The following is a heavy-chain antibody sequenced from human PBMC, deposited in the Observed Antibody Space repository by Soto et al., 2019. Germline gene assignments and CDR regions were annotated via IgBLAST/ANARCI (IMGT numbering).Heavy chain of an antibody. D-gene: IGHD2-15*01. Sequence: QVQLQESGPGLVKPSGTLSLTCAVSGGSISSSNWWSWVRQHPGKGLEWFGDIYHSGSTNYIPSLKSRVTISVDTSTNQFSLKLSSVTAADTAVYNCARAGRGYCSGGSSYYGLHGMDVWGQGTTVTVSS. CDR1: GGSISSSNW. CDR2: IYHSGST. CDR3: ARAGRGYCSGGSSYYGLHGMDV. J-gene: IGHJ6*02. V-gene: IGHV4-4*02.